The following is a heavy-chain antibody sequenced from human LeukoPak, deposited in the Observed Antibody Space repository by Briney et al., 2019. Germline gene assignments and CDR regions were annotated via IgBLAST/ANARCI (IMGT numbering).Heavy chain of an antibody. D-gene: IGHD2-8*01. CDR3: ARGMDVDY. J-gene: IGHJ4*02. CDR2: ISYDGSNK. V-gene: IGHV3-30-3*01. CDR1: GFTFSSYA. Sequence: GGSLRLSCAASGFTFSSYAMHWVRQAPGKGLEWVAVISYDGSNKYYADSVKGRFTISRDNSKNTLYLQMNSLRAEDTAVYYCARGMDVDYWGQGTLVTVSS.